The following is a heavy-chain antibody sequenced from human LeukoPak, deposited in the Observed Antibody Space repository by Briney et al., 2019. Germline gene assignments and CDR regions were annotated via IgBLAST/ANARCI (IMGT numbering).Heavy chain of an antibody. J-gene: IGHJ5*02. CDR1: GGSISSYY. CDR3: ARHLGHYYGPGDWFDP. CDR2: IYYSGST. Sequence: SETLSLTCTVSGGSISSYYWSWIRQPAGKGLEWIGRIYYSGSTYYNPSLKSRVTISVDTSKNQFSLKLSSVTAADTAVYYCARHLGHYYGPGDWFDPWGQGTLVTVSS. V-gene: IGHV4-59*05. D-gene: IGHD3-10*01.